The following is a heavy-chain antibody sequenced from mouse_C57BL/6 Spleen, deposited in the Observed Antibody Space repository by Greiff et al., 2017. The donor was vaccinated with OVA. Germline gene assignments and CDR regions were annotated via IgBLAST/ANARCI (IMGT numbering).Heavy chain of an antibody. V-gene: IGHV1-15*01. CDR3: TRSPY. Sequence: QVQLQQSGAELVRPGASVTLSCKASGYTFPDYEMHWVKQTPVHGLEWIGAIDPETGGTAYNQKFKCKAILTADKSSSTAYMELRSLTSEDSAVYYCTRSPYWGQGTTLTVSS. CDR2: IDPETGGT. J-gene: IGHJ2*01. CDR1: GYTFPDYE.